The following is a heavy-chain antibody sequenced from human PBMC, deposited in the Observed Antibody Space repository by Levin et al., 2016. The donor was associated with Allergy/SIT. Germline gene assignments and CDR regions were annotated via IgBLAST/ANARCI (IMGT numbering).Heavy chain of an antibody. D-gene: IGHD6-13*01. CDR2: IYPGDSDT. Sequence: GESLKISCKGSGYSFTSYWIGWVRQMPGKGLEWMGIIYPGDSDTRYSPSFQGQVTISADKSISTAYLQWSSLKASDTAMYYCARHGGLLMQLGFGDDAFDIWGQGTMVTVSS. J-gene: IGHJ3*02. CDR1: GYSFTSYW. CDR3: ARHGGLLMQLGFGDDAFDI. V-gene: IGHV5-51*01.